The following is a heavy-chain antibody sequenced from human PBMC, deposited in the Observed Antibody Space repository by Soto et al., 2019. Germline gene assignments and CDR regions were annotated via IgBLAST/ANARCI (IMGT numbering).Heavy chain of an antibody. V-gene: IGHV1-18*04. CDR3: ARDLGIAARRGVRIFGY. CDR1: GYTFTSYG. Sequence: GASVKVSCKASGYTFTSYGISWVRQAPGQGLEWMGWISAYNGNTNYAQKLQGRVTMTTDTSTSTAYMELRSLRSDDTAVYYCARDLGIAARRGVRIFGYWGQGTLVTVSS. J-gene: IGHJ4*02. D-gene: IGHD6-6*01. CDR2: ISAYNGNT.